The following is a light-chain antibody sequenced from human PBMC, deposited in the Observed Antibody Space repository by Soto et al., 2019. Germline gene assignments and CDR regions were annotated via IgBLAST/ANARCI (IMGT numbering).Light chain of an antibody. Sequence: DIVLTQSPDSLAVSLGETATINCKSSQSVLYISNNKKYLLSWYQQKPGQPPKLLIYWASTRESGVPDRFSGSGSGTDFTLTISSLQAEDAAVYYCQQYSNSPPLFTFGGGTKVEIK. CDR3: QQYSNSPPLFT. V-gene: IGKV4-1*01. J-gene: IGKJ4*01. CDR1: QSVLYISNNKKY. CDR2: WAS.